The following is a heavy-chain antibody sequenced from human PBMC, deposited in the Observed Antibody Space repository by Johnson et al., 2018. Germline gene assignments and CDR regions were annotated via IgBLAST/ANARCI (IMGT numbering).Heavy chain of an antibody. Sequence: EVQLQESGGGLVQXGGSLRLSCAASGFTFSSYWMHWVRQAPGKGLVWVSRINSDGSSTSYADSGKGRFTISRDNAKNKLFLQRNSLRAEETAVYYCARVGVHYYDSSGYYLQHWGQGTLVTVSS. CDR1: GFTFSSYW. J-gene: IGHJ1*01. D-gene: IGHD3-22*01. V-gene: IGHV3-74*01. CDR3: ARVGVHYYDSSGYYLQH. CDR2: INSDGSST.